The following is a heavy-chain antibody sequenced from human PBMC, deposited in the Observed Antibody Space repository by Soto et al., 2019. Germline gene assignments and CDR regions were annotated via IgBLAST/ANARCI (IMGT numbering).Heavy chain of an antibody. CDR1: GFTFSNYW. Sequence: PGGSLRLSCSASGFTFSNYWMHWVRQGPGKGLVWVARLNIDGSTRNYADSVKGRFTISRDNAQNTLFLQMNSLSAEDTAVYYCAREALDYDILTGYYIDGYLDYWGQGTLVTVSS. CDR3: AREALDYDILTGYYIDGYLDY. CDR2: LNIDGSTR. J-gene: IGHJ4*02. V-gene: IGHV3-74*01. D-gene: IGHD3-9*01.